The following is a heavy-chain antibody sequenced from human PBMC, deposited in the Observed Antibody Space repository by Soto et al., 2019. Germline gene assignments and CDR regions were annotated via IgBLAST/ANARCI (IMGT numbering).Heavy chain of an antibody. CDR3: AKDFKVSGSHYGTLNYYYGMDV. J-gene: IGHJ6*02. D-gene: IGHD3-10*01. CDR1: GFTFSTYG. Sequence: GGSLRLSCAASGFTFSTYGMQWVRPAPGKGLEWVAVISYDGYLKYYVDAVKGRFTVARDNSKNTLFLEMNSLRVEDTAVYFCAKDFKVSGSHYGTLNYYYGMDVWGQGTTVTVSS. CDR2: ISYDGYLK. V-gene: IGHV3-30*18.